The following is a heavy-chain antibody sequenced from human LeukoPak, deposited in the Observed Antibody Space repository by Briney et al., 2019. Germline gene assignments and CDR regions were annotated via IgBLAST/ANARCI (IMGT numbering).Heavy chain of an antibody. CDR2: ISGSGGST. Sequence: GGSLRLSCAAPGFTFSSYAMSWVRQAPGKGLEWVSAISGSGGSTYYADSVKGRFTISRDNSKNTLYLQMNSLRAEETAVYYCAKPLYYYDSSGPYQGFDYWGQGTLVTVSS. V-gene: IGHV3-23*01. D-gene: IGHD3-22*01. J-gene: IGHJ4*02. CDR1: GFTFSSYA. CDR3: AKPLYYYDSSGPYQGFDY.